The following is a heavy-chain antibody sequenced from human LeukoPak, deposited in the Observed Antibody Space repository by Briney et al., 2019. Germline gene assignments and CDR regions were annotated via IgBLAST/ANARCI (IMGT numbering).Heavy chain of an antibody. J-gene: IGHJ4*02. D-gene: IGHD3-9*01. CDR3: ARREVDILTGYFGGWDY. V-gene: IGHV4-61*05. CDR1: GGSISSSSYY. Sequence: SETLSLTCTVSGGSISSSSYYWGWIRQPPGKGLEWIGYINYSGSTKYIASLKSRVTISVDTSKNQFSLKLSSVTAADTAVYYCARREVDILTGYFGGWDYWGQGTLVTVSS. CDR2: INYSGST.